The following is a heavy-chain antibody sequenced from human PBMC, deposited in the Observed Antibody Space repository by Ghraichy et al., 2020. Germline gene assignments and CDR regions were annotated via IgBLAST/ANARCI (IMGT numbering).Heavy chain of an antibody. Sequence: SQTLSLTCAVYGGSFSGYYWSWIRQPPGKGLEWIGEINHSGSTNYNPSLKSRVTISVDTSKNQFSLKLSSVTAADTAVYYCARGPVYTIFGELDAFDIWGQGTMVTVSS. D-gene: IGHD3-10*02. CDR1: GGSFSGYY. J-gene: IGHJ3*02. CDR2: INHSGST. CDR3: ARGPVYTIFGELDAFDI. V-gene: IGHV4-34*01.